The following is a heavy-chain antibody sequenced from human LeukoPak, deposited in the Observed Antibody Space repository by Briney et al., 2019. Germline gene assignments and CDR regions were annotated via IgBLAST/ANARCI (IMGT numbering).Heavy chain of an antibody. D-gene: IGHD3-9*01. CDR3: ASCYYDILTGYPNTYYYYGMDV. CDR2: INPNSGGT. V-gene: IGHV1-2*02. Sequence: ASVEVSCKASGYTFTGYYMHWVRQAPGQGLEWMGWINPNSGGTNYAQKFQGRVTMTRDTSISTAYMKLSRLRSDDTAVYYCASCYYDILTGYPNTYYYYGMDVWGQGTTVTVSS. CDR1: GYTFTGYY. J-gene: IGHJ6*02.